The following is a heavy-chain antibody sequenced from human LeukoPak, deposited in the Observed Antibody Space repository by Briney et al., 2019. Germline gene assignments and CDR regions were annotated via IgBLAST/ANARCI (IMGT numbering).Heavy chain of an antibody. CDR2: IYPGDSDT. V-gene: IGHV5-51*01. CDR1: GYSFTSYW. Sequence: GESLKISCKGSGYSFTSYWIGWVRQMPGKGLEWMGIIYPGDSDTRYSPPFQGQVTISADKSISTAYLQWSSLKASDTAMYYCARHREITMVRGVIPYYGTDVWGQGTTVTVSS. CDR3: ARHREITMVRGVIPYYGTDV. J-gene: IGHJ6*01. D-gene: IGHD3-10*01.